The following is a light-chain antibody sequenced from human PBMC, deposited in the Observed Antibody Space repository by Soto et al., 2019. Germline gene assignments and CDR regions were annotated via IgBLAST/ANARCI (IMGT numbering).Light chain of an antibody. Sequence: EIVLTQSPGTLSLSPGERATLSCRASQSVSSSYLARYQQKPGQAPRLLISGASKRATGIPDRISGSGSGTDFTLTISRLEPEDFAVYYCQQYGNSLPWTFGQGTKVEIK. J-gene: IGKJ1*01. CDR2: GAS. V-gene: IGKV3-20*01. CDR1: QSVSSSY. CDR3: QQYGNSLPWT.